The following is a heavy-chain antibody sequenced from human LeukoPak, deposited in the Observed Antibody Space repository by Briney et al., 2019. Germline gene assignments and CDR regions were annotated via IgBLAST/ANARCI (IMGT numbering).Heavy chain of an antibody. J-gene: IGHJ4*02. CDR3: ARHLLRGQNFDY. CDR1: GFTFSDSW. Sequence: PGGSLRLSCGTSGFTFSDSWMSWFRQAPGQGLEWVAIIKDDGSDKYYLDSVRGRFTISRDNAEDSLYLQLDDLRAEDTAVFYCARHLLRGQNFDYWGQGTLVTVSS. V-gene: IGHV3-7*01. CDR2: IKDDGSDK.